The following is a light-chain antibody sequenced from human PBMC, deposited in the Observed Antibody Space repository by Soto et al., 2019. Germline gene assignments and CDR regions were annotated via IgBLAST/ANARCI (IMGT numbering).Light chain of an antibody. CDR1: NIGSKR. CDR2: EDS. CDR3: QVWDSTSDLAV. Sequence: SYELTQPPSVSVAPGQTARMTCGGNNIGSKRVQWYQHKAGQAPVMVVYEDSDRPSGIPERFSGSNSGNTATLTIRRVEAGDEADYYCQVWDSTSDLAVFGTGTKLTVL. J-gene: IGLJ1*01. V-gene: IGLV3-21*02.